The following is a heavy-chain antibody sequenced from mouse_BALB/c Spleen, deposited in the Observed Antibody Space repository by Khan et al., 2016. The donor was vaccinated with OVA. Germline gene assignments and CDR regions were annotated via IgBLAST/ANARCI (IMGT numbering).Heavy chain of an antibody. CDR3: ARMARTIN. Sequence: EVQLQESGGGLVQPGGSLKLSCAASGFTFSSYGMSWVRRTPDKRLELVATINSNGGSTYYPDSVKGRFTISRDNAKNTLYLQMSSLKSEDTAMYYCARMARTINWGQGTTLTVSS. CDR1: GFTFSSYG. CDR2: INSNGGST. V-gene: IGHV5-6-3*01. J-gene: IGHJ2*01.